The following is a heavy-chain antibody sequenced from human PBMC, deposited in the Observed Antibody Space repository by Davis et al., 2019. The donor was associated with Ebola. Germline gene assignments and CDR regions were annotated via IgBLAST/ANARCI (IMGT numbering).Heavy chain of an antibody. J-gene: IGHJ2*01. CDR3: VRDVRYGDAYWYFDL. Sequence: GSLRLSCTVSGGSISSSAWWNWIRQAPGRRLEWIVALFHTASTNYNPSLESRVSISLDKSENQFSLTLTSMSAADSAIYYCVRDVRYGDAYWYFDLWGHGTQVSVSS. D-gene: IGHD2-21*02. CDR1: GGSISSSAW. V-gene: IGHV4-4*02. CDR2: LFHTAST.